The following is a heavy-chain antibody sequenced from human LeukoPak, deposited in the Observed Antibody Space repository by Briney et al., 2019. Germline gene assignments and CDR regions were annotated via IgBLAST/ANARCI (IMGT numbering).Heavy chain of an antibody. D-gene: IGHD3-22*01. CDR2: IYYSGST. J-gene: IGHJ4*02. Sequence: PSETLSLTCTVSGGSISSFYWGWIRQPPGKGLEWIGYIYYSGSTNYNPSLKRRVTISVDTSKNQFSLKLSSVTAADTAVYYCASHGTNDSSELLYWGQGTLVTVSS. CDR3: ASHGTNDSSELLY. V-gene: IGHV4-59*01. CDR1: GGSISSFY.